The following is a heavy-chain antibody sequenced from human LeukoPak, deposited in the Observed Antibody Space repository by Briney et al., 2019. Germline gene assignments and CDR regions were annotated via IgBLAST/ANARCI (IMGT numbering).Heavy chain of an antibody. J-gene: IGHJ4*02. Sequence: SETVSLTCAVYGGSFSGYYWSWIRQPPGKGLEWIGEINHSGRTNYNPSLKSRVTISVDTSKNQFSLKLSSGTAADTAVYYCARLLWFPYWGQGTLVTVSS. CDR3: ARLLWFPY. V-gene: IGHV4-34*01. D-gene: IGHD3-10*01. CDR1: GGSFSGYY. CDR2: INHSGRT.